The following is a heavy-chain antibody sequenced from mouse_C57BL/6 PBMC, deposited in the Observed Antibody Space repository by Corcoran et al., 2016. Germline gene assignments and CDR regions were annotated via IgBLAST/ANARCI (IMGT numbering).Heavy chain of an antibody. CDR1: GYTFTTYG. CDR3: AIRYYGSSPFAY. CDR2: INTYSGVP. J-gene: IGHJ3*01. D-gene: IGHD1-1*01. Sequence: QIQLVQSGPELKKPGETVKISCKASGYTFTTYGMSWVKQAPGKGLKWMGWINTYSGVPTYADDFKGRFAFSLETSASTAYLQINNLKNEDTATYFCAIRYYGSSPFAYWGQGTLVTVSA. V-gene: IGHV9-3*01.